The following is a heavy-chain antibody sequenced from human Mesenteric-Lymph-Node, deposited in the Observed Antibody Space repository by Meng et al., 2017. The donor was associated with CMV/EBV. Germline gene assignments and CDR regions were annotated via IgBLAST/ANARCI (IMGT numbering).Heavy chain of an antibody. V-gene: IGHV3-74*01. J-gene: IGHJ4*02. CDR2: IHFDGTSA. CDR3: ARDPNPMTVYFDY. CDR1: GFTFSNYW. D-gene: IGHD4-17*01. Sequence: GESLKISCAASGFTFSNYWMHWVRQGPGKGLVWVSRIHFDGTSATYADSVKGRFTISRDNAKNSLYLQMNSLRAEDTAVYYCARDPNPMTVYFDYWGQGTLVTVSS.